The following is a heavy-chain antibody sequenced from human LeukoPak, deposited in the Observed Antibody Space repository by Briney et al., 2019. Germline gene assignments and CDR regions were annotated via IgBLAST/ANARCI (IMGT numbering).Heavy chain of an antibody. CDR3: AKSGGLSGSGRLAMDV. CDR2: ISGSGGST. Sequence: GGSLRLSCAASGFTFSTYAVSWVRLAPGKGLEWVSGISGSGGSTYYADSVKGRFTSSRDNSNNTLYVQMNSLRVEDTAVYYCAKSGGLSGSGRLAMDVWGQGTTVTVSS. CDR1: GFTFSTYA. D-gene: IGHD3-10*01. J-gene: IGHJ6*02. V-gene: IGHV3-23*01.